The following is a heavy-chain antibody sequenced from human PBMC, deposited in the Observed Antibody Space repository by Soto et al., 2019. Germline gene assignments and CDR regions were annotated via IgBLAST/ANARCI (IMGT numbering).Heavy chain of an antibody. V-gene: IGHV3-48*03. CDR3: ARGGYCDTTTCYRLNAFDV. D-gene: IGHD2-2*01. J-gene: IGHJ3*01. Sequence: LRLSCAVSGLTFSSYEMDWVRQAPEKGLEWVSFISPSGSTIYADSVKGRFTISRDNAKNSLYLQMNSLRAEDTAVYYCARGGYCDTTTCYRLNAFDVWGQGTVVTVSS. CDR1: GLTFSSYE. CDR2: ISPSGSTI.